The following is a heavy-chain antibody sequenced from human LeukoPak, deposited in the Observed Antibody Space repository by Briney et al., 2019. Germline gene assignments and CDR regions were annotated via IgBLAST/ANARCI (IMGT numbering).Heavy chain of an antibody. V-gene: IGHV4-59*08. CDR3: ARRSNPGIAAAGTFDY. CDR2: IYYSGST. J-gene: IGHJ4*02. D-gene: IGHD6-13*01. Sequence: SETLSLTCTVSGGSISSYYWSWIRQPPGKGLEWIGYIYYSGSTNYNPSLKSRVTISVDTSKNQFSLKLSSVTAADTAVYYCARRSNPGIAAAGTFDYWGQGTLVTVSS. CDR1: GGSISSYY.